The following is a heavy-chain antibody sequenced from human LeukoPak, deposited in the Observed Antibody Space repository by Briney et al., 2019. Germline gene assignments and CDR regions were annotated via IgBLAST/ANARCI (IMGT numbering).Heavy chain of an antibody. CDR1: GGSVSSGSYY. D-gene: IGHD3-10*01. J-gene: IGHJ5*02. V-gene: IGHV4-61*01. CDR3: AREEGVRGVPLFDP. CDR2: IYYSGST. Sequence: KPSETLCLTCTVSGGSVSSGSYYWSWIRQPPGKGLEWIGYIYYSGSTNYNPSLKSRVTISVDTSKNQFSLKLSSVTAADTAVYYCAREEGVRGVPLFDPWGQGTLVTVSS.